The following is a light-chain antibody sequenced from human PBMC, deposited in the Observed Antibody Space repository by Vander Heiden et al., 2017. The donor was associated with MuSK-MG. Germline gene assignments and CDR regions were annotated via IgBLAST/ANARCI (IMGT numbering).Light chain of an antibody. Sequence: DIVMTHSPDYLAVSLGERATINCKSSQSVLYSSNNKNYLAWYQQKPGQPPKLLIYLASTREYGVPDRLSGSGSGTDFTLTSSSLQAEDVAVCYCQQYSSTHTFGPGTKVDIK. J-gene: IGKJ3*01. CDR3: QQYSSTHT. V-gene: IGKV4-1*01. CDR2: LAS. CDR1: QSVLYSSNNKNY.